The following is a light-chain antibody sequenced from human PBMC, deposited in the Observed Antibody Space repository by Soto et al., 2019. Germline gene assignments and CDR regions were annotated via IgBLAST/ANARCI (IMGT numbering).Light chain of an antibody. CDR2: ETS. Sequence: QSVLTQPASLSGSPGQSITISCTGTSSDVGTYTLVSWYQQHPDKAPKLMIYETSKRPSGVSNRFSGSKSGNTASLTISGLQAEEDADYYCCSFAGSSTYVFGTGTKVTVL. V-gene: IGLV2-23*01. J-gene: IGLJ1*01. CDR3: CSFAGSSTYV. CDR1: SSDVGTYTL.